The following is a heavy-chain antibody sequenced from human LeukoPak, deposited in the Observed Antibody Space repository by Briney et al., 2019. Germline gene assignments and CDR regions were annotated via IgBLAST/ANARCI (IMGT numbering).Heavy chain of an antibody. D-gene: IGHD1-26*01. Sequence: ALVKVSCKASGYTFTGHYMHWVRQAPGQGLEWMGWINPNSGGTNYAQKFQGRVTMTRDTSISTAYMELSRLRSDDTAVYYCARDVGIMNYYYGMDVWGQGTTVTVSS. CDR1: GYTFTGHY. CDR2: INPNSGGT. CDR3: ARDVGIMNYYYGMDV. V-gene: IGHV1-2*02. J-gene: IGHJ6*02.